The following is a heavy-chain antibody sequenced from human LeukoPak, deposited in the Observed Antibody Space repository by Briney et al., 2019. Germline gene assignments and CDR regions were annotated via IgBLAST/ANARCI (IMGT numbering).Heavy chain of an antibody. Sequence: SETLSLTCTVSGGSISSSSYYWGWIRQPPGKGLEWIGSIYYSGSTYYNPSLKSRVTISVDTSKNQFSLKLSSVTAADTAVYYCARDSPTMVRGAVDYYYYGMDVWDQGTTVTVSS. V-gene: IGHV4-39*07. J-gene: IGHJ6*02. CDR3: ARDSPTMVRGAVDYYYYGMDV. CDR2: IYYSGST. CDR1: GGSISSSSYY. D-gene: IGHD3-10*01.